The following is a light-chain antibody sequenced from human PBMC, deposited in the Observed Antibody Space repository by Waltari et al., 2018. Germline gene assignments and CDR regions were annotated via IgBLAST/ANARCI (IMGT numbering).Light chain of an antibody. Sequence: ETVMTQSPPTLSVSPGERATIPCRASQSVSSDLAWYQQKPGQAPRLLIYGASTRATGIPGRFSGSGSGTEFTLTISSLQSEDFAVYYCQQYNNWPLTFGGGTKVEI. J-gene: IGKJ4*01. CDR2: GAS. CDR1: QSVSSD. V-gene: IGKV3-15*01. CDR3: QQYNNWPLT.